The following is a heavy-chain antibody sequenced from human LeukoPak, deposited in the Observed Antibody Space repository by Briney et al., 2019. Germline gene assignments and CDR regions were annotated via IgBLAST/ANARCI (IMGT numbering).Heavy chain of an antibody. D-gene: IGHD3-10*01. CDR1: ADSSSNYY. CDR3: ARESGMGNWFDP. J-gene: IGHJ5*02. V-gene: IGHV4-4*07. CDR2: IYTSGST. Sequence: SETLSLTCTVSADSSSNYYWSWIRQPAGKGLEWIGRIYTSGSTNYNPTLKSRVTMSVDTSKNQFSLKLTSLTAADTAVYYCARESGMGNWFDPWGQGTLVTVSS.